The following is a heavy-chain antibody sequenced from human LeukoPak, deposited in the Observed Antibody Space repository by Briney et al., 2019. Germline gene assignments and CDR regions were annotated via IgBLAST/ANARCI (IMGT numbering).Heavy chain of an antibody. CDR1: GYTFTSYA. D-gene: IGHD3-22*01. CDR3: ARVTIYDSSGPMIFDAFDI. Sequence: GASVKVSCKASGYTFTSYAMNWVRQAPGQGLEWMGWINTNTGNPTYAQGFTGRFVFSLDTSVSTAYLQISSLKAEDTAVYYCARVTIYDSSGPMIFDAFDIWGQGTMVTVSS. V-gene: IGHV7-4-1*02. CDR2: INTNTGNP. J-gene: IGHJ3*02.